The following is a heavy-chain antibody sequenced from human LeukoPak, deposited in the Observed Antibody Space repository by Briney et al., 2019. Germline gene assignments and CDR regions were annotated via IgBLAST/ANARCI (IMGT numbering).Heavy chain of an antibody. CDR2: IYPGDSDT. J-gene: IGHJ2*01. V-gene: IGHV5-51*01. CDR3: ARTYCSGGSCYLGYWYFDL. Sequence: GASLKISCKGSGSSFSIYWIGWVRQMPGKGLEWMGIIYPGDSDTRYSPSFQGQVTISADKSISTAYLQWTSLKASDTAMYYCARTYCSGGSCYLGYWYFDLWGRGTLVTVSS. CDR1: GSSFSIYW. D-gene: IGHD2-15*01.